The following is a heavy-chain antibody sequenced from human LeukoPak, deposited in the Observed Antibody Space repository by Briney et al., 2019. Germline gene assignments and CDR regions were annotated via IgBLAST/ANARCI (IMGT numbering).Heavy chain of an antibody. D-gene: IGHD6-13*01. CDR1: GFTFSSYT. CDR3: AKGKAAVLDAFDI. V-gene: IGHV3-23*01. J-gene: IGHJ3*02. Sequence: GGSLRLSCAASGFTFSSYTMSWVRQAPGKGLEWVSAISGSGGSTYYADSVKGRFTISRDNSKNTLHLQMNSLRAEDTAVYYCAKGKAAVLDAFDIWGQGTMVTVSS. CDR2: ISGSGGST.